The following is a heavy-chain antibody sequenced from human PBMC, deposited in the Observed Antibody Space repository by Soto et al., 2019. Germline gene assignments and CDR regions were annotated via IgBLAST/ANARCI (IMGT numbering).Heavy chain of an antibody. J-gene: IGHJ6*02. D-gene: IGHD3-3*01. Sequence: SETLSLTCSIYSGSFSGYYWSWIRQPPGKGLEWIGEISHSGSTNYNPSLKSRVTISVDTSKDQFSLKLSSVTAADPAVYYCARERGTYYDFWSGYSTTYYYYYGMDVWGQGTTVTVSS. V-gene: IGHV4-34*01. CDR2: ISHSGST. CDR3: ARERGTYYDFWSGYSTTYYYYYGMDV. CDR1: SGSFSGYY.